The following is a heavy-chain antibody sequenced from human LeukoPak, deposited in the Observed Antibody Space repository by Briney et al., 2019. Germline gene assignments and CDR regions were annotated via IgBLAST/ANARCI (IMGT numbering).Heavy chain of an antibody. V-gene: IGHV3-48*03. D-gene: IGHD4-17*01. CDR2: ISSSGSTI. Sequence: PGGSLRLSCAASGFTFSSYEMNWVRQVPGKGLEWVSYISSSGSTIYYADSVKGRFTISRDNAKNSLYLQMNSLRAEDTAVYYCARGGDDYGDYGAGFDYWGQGTLVTVSS. CDR3: ARGGDDYGDYGAGFDY. J-gene: IGHJ4*02. CDR1: GFTFSSYE.